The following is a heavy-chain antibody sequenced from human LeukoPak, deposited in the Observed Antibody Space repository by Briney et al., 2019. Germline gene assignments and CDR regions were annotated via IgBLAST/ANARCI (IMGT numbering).Heavy chain of an antibody. Sequence: ASVKVSCKASGYTFTSYGISWVRQAPGQGLEWMGWISAYNGNTNYAQKLQGRVTMTTDTSTSTAYMELRSLRSDDTAVYYCARAFVVPYYYYGMVVWGQGTTVTVSS. J-gene: IGHJ6*02. CDR2: ISAYNGNT. V-gene: IGHV1-18*01. CDR3: ARAFVVPYYYYGMVV. D-gene: IGHD6-6*01. CDR1: GYTFTSYG.